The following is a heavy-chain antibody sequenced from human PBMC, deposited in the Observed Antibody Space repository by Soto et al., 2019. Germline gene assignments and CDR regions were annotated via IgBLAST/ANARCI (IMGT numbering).Heavy chain of an antibody. CDR3: ASLPYCGGYYYYYYYYMDV. Sequence: ASVKVSCKASGYTFTSYYMHRVRQAPGQGLEWMGIINPSGGSTSYAQKFQGRVTITADESTSTAYMELSSLRSEDTAVYYCASLPYCGGYYYYYYYYMDVWGKGTTVTVSS. CDR2: INPSGGST. J-gene: IGHJ6*03. CDR1: GYTFTSYY. V-gene: IGHV1-46*01. D-gene: IGHD2-21*01.